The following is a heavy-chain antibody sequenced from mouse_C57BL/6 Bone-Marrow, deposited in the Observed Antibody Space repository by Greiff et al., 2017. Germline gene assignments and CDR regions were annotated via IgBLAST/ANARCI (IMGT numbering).Heavy chain of an antibody. CDR1: GYAFTNYL. Sequence: VQLQESGAELVRTGTSVKVSCKASGYAFTNYLIEWVKQRPGQGLEWIGVINPGSGGTNYNEKFKGKATLTADKSSSTAYMQLSSLTSEDSAVYFCARKERDWYFDVWGTGTTVTVSS. CDR3: ARKERDWYFDV. V-gene: IGHV1-54*01. CDR2: INPGSGGT. J-gene: IGHJ1*03.